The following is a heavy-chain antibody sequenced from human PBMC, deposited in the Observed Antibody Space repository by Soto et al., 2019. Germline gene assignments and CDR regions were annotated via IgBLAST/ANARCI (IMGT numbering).Heavy chain of an antibody. D-gene: IGHD1-26*01. Sequence: GGSLRLSCAASGFTFSGFALHWVRQTPGKGLEWVAGISYDGRNQYYVDSGKGRFTISRDTSKNTLYLQMNILKTEDTAMYYCAKARGTSSLNFDSWGPGTLVTVSS. CDR1: GFTFSGFA. CDR2: ISYDGRNQ. CDR3: AKARGTSSLNFDS. V-gene: IGHV3-30*04. J-gene: IGHJ4*02.